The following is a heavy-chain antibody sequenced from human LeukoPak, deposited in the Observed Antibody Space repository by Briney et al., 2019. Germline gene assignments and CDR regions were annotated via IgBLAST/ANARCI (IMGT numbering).Heavy chain of an antibody. CDR2: IYTSGST. J-gene: IGHJ4*02. V-gene: IGHV4-39*07. CDR3: ARVKGVLWFGGGYFDY. D-gene: IGHD3-10*01. Sequence: SETLSLTCTVSGGSISSSSYYWGWIRQPPGKGLEWIGSIYTSGSTNYNPSLKSRVTISVDTSKNQFSLKLSSVTAADTAVYYCARVKGVLWFGGGYFDYWGQGTLVTVSS. CDR1: GGSISSSSYY.